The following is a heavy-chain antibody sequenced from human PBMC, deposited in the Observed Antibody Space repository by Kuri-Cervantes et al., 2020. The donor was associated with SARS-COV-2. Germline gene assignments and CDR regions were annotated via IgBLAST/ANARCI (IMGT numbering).Heavy chain of an antibody. Sequence: GESLKISCAASGFTFSSYAMHWVRQAPGKGLEWVSAISGSGGSTYYADSVKGRFTISRDNSKNTLYLQMNSLRAEDTAVYYCAKGIVATILDYWGQGTLVTVSS. D-gene: IGHD5-12*01. J-gene: IGHJ4*02. CDR3: AKGIVATILDY. CDR2: ISGSGGST. CDR1: GFTFSSYA. V-gene: IGHV3-23*01.